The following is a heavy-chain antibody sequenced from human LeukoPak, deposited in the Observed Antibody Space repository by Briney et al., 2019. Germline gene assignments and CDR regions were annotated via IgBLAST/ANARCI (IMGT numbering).Heavy chain of an antibody. V-gene: IGHV4-61*01. CDR1: GGSFRSGSYY. D-gene: IGHD2-15*01. CDR2: IYSSGST. Sequence: SETLSLTCTVSGGSFRSGSYYWNWIRLPPGKGLEWIGYIYSSGSTIYNPSLKSRVTISIDTSRNQFSLRLSSVTAADTAVYYCARDHCSGGSCYPGWFDPWGQGTLVTVSS. CDR3: ARDHCSGGSCYPGWFDP. J-gene: IGHJ5*02.